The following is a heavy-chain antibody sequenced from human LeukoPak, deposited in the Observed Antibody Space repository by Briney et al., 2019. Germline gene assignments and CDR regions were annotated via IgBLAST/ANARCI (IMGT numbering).Heavy chain of an antibody. Sequence: ASVKVSCKASGYTFTSYAMNWVRQAPGQGLEWMGGIIPIFGTANSAQNFQGRVTITADESTSTAYMELSSLRSEDTAVYYCARGGHPNYSPLDYYYYMDVWGKGTTVTVSS. CDR2: IIPIFGTA. J-gene: IGHJ6*03. CDR3: ARGGHPNYSPLDYYYYMDV. V-gene: IGHV1-69*13. D-gene: IGHD3-10*01. CDR1: GYTFTSYA.